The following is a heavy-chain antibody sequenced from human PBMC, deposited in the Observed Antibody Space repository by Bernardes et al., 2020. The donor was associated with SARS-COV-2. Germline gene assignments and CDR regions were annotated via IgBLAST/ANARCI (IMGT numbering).Heavy chain of an antibody. CDR1: GFTFSNAW. Sequence: GGSLRLSCAASGFTFSNAWMSWVRQAPGKGLEWVGRIKSKTEGGTTDYAAPVKGRFTISRDDSKDTLYLQMNSLKIEDTAVYYCTTAINMGFDYWGQGTLVTVSS. J-gene: IGHJ4*02. D-gene: IGHD3-10*01. CDR3: TTAINMGFDY. CDR2: IKSKTEGGTT. V-gene: IGHV3-15*01.